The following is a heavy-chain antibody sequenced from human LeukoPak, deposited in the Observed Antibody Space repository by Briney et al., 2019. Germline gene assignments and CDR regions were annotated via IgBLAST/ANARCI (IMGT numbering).Heavy chain of an antibody. J-gene: IGHJ4*02. CDR3: AKESSWPPIFDY. CDR2: ISSSSSYI. V-gene: IGHV3-21*04. CDR1: GFTFSSYS. Sequence: PGGSLRLSCAASGFTFSSYSMNWVRQAPGKGLEWVSSISSSSSYIYYADSVKGRFTISRDNSENTLYLQMNSLRAEDTAVYYCAKESSWPPIFDYWGQGTLVTVSS. D-gene: IGHD3-10*01.